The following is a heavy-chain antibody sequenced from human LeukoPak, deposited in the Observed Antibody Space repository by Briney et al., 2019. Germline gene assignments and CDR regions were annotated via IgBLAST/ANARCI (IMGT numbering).Heavy chain of an antibody. J-gene: IGHJ6*03. D-gene: IGHD1-1*01. CDR3: ARGPPRGKYYYMDV. V-gene: IGHV3-13*01. CDR1: GFTFSSFD. CDR2: IGTASDT. Sequence: PGGSLRLSCAASGFTFSSFDTHWVRQPTGQGLEWVSTIGTASDTYYPGSVEGRFTLSRDNAKSSLYLQMNSLTAGDTVVYYCARGPPRGKYYYMDVWGKGTTVTVSS.